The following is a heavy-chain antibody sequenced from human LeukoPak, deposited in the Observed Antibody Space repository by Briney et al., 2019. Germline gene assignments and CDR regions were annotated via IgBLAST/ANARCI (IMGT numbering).Heavy chain of an antibody. CDR2: INHSGST. V-gene: IGHV4-34*01. D-gene: IGHD3-16*01. Sequence: SETLSLTCAVYGGSFSGYYWSWIRQPPGKGLEWIGEINHSGSTNYNPSLKSRVTISVDTSKNQFSLKLSSVTAADTAVYYCARERRIPPLGLYSDYYYGMDVWGQGTTVTVSS. CDR1: GGSFSGYY. CDR3: ARERRIPPLGLYSDYYYGMDV. J-gene: IGHJ6*02.